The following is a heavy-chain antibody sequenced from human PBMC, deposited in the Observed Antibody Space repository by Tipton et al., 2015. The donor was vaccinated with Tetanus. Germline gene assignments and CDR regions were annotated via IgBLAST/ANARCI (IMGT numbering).Heavy chain of an antibody. CDR2: ISYSGRT. J-gene: IGHJ3*02. V-gene: IGHV4-39*01. Sequence: TLSLTCIVSGGSMSGSGHYGAWVRQSPGKGLEWIGSISYSGRTYYSPSLKSRVTMSVDTSKNQFSLKLNSVTAADTAVYYCARRGDYVFYYESSGYLWGAAFDIWGQGTMVSVSA. D-gene: IGHD3-22*01. CDR1: GGSMSGSGHY. CDR3: ARRGDYVFYYESSGYLWGAAFDI.